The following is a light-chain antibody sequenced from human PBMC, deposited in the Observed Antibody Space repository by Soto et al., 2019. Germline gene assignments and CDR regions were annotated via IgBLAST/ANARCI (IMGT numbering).Light chain of an antibody. CDR2: DAS. CDR1: QTTNTW. V-gene: IGKV1-5*01. Sequence: DIQMTQFPSTLSASVGDRVTITCRASQTTNTWLAWYQQKPGTAPQLLIYDASSLDGGVPSRFSASGSGTEFTLTISSLQPDDLATYYCQQYISYPYTFGQGPKVEIK. J-gene: IGKJ2*01. CDR3: QQYISYPYT.